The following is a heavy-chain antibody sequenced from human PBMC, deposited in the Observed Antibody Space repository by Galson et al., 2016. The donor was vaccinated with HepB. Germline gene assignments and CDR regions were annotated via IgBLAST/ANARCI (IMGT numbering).Heavy chain of an antibody. CDR2: IIPIFGTA. Sequence: QSGAEVKKPGASVKVSCKASGGTFSSYAISWVRQAPGQGLEWMGGIIPIFGTANYAQKFQGRVTISADESTSTAYMELSSLRAEDTAVYYCARGVRAAAADVNNWFDPWGQGTLVTVSS. J-gene: IGHJ5*02. CDR1: GGTFSSYA. V-gene: IGHV1-69*13. CDR3: ARGVRAAAADVNNWFDP. D-gene: IGHD6-13*01.